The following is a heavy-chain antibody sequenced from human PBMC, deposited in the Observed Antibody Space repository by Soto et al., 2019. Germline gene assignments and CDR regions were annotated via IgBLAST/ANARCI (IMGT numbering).Heavy chain of an antibody. CDR1: GYTFTSYY. Sequence: ASVKVSGKASGYTFTSYYMHWVLQAPGQGLEWMGIINPSGGSTSYAQKFQGRVTMTRDTSTSTVYMELSSLRSEDTAVYYCARADILTGVRPLYYYGMDVWGQGTTVTVSS. CDR2: INPSGGST. V-gene: IGHV1-46*01. J-gene: IGHJ6*02. D-gene: IGHD3-9*01. CDR3: ARADILTGVRPLYYYGMDV.